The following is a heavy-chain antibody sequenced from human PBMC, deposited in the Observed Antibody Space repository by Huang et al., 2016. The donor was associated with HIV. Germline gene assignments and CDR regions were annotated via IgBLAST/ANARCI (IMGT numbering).Heavy chain of an antibody. Sequence: QVHLVQSGAEVKRPGSSMKVSCKASGGSFNTSAITWLRQAPGQGLVWRGTSIPRCDTSDYEQKIQERVTMTADDSTSTIYMEMTNLRSDDTAIYYCARPHHYDSSGFHWYLDLWGRGTQVTVSS. CDR1: GGSFNTSA. V-gene: IGHV1-69*13. CDR2: SIPRCDTS. J-gene: IGHJ2*01. CDR3: ARPHHYDSSGFHWYLDL. D-gene: IGHD3-22*01.